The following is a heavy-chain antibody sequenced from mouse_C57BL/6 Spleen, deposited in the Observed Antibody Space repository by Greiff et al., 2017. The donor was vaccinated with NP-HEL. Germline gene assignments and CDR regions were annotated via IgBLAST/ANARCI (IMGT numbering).Heavy chain of an antibody. CDR3: ARPIYYYGKDAMDY. V-gene: IGHV5-17*01. CDR2: ISSGSSTI. CDR1: GFTFSDYG. J-gene: IGHJ4*01. D-gene: IGHD1-1*01. Sequence: EVMLVESGGGLVKPGGSLKLSCAASGFTFSDYGMHWVRQAPEKGLEWVAYISSGSSTIYYADTVKGRFTISRDNAKNTLFLQMSSLRSEDTAMYYCARPIYYYGKDAMDYWGQGTSVTVSS.